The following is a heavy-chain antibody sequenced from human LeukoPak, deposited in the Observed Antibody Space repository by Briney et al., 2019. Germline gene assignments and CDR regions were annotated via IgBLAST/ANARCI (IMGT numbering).Heavy chain of an antibody. CDR2: INHSGST. Sequence: PSETLSLTCAVYGGSFSGYYWSWIRQPPGKGLEWIGEINHSGSTNYNPSLKSRVTISVDTSKNQFSLKLSSVTAADTAVYYCARGSRWLQYVDYWGQGTLVTVSS. D-gene: IGHD5-24*01. J-gene: IGHJ4*02. CDR1: GGSFSGYY. V-gene: IGHV4-34*01. CDR3: ARGSRWLQYVDY.